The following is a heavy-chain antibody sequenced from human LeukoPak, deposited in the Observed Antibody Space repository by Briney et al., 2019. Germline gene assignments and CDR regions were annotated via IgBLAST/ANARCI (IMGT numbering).Heavy chain of an antibody. J-gene: IGHJ6*04. D-gene: IGHD2-2*01. CDR1: GGTFSSSA. V-gene: IGHV1-69*13. CDR2: ITPIFGTA. Sequence: SVKGSCKASGGTFSSSALRWVRHAPGQGLEWMGGITPIFGTAHYAQKIQSRVTLTADASTSPDYMELSGLRAENTAVYYCARGVVPYYYYYGIDVWGKGTTVTVSS. CDR3: ARGVVPYYYYYGIDV.